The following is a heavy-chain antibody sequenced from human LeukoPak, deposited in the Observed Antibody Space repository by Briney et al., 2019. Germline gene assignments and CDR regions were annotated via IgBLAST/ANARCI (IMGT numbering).Heavy chain of an antibody. J-gene: IGHJ4*02. CDR2: IKLDGSEK. CDR1: GFTFSSYW. Sequence: GGSLRLSCAASGFTFSSYWMSWVRQAPGKGLEWVANIKLDGSEKYYVDSVKGRFTISRDNAKNTLYLQMNSLRVEDTAVYYCARDFMYCISCAGCWGQGTLVTVSS. CDR3: ARDFMYCISCAGC. V-gene: IGHV3-7*01. D-gene: IGHD6-13*01.